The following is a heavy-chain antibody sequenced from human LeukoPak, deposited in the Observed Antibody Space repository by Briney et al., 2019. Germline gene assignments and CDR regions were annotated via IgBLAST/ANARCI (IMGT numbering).Heavy chain of an antibody. V-gene: IGHV1-18*04. D-gene: IGHD3-22*01. CDR3: ARGGRYYYDSSVDY. J-gene: IGHJ4*02. CDR1: GYTFTGYY. Sequence: ASVKVSCKASGYTFTGYYMHWVRQAPGQGLEWMGWISAYNGNTNYAQKLQGRVTMTTDTSTSTAYMELRSLRSDDTAVYYCARGGRYYYDSSVDYWGQGTLVTVSS. CDR2: ISAYNGNT.